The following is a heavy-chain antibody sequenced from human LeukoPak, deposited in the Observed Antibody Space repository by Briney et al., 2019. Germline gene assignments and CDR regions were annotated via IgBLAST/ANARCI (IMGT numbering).Heavy chain of an antibody. CDR3: ARSASIWSGYYPVDYYYYMDV. CDR1: GFTFSSYS. D-gene: IGHD3-3*01. Sequence: GGSLTLSCAASGFTFSSYSMNWVRQAPGKGLEWVSSISSSSSYIYYADSVKGRFTISRDNAKNSLYLQMNSLRTEDTAVYYCARSASIWSGYYPVDYYYYMDVWGKGTTVTVSS. J-gene: IGHJ6*03. V-gene: IGHV3-21*01. CDR2: ISSSSSYI.